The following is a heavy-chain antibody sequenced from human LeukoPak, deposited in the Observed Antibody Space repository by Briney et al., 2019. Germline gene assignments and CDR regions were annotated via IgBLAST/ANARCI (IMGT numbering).Heavy chain of an antibody. V-gene: IGHV3-23*01. Sequence: GGSLRLSCGASGFTFTTYGMSWVRQAPGKGLEWVSAISGSGGTTSCADSVKGRFTISRDNSKNTLYLQMNSLRAEDTAVYYCAELGITMIGGVWGKGTTVTISS. CDR1: GFTFTTYG. D-gene: IGHD3-10*02. CDR2: ISGSGGTT. J-gene: IGHJ6*04. CDR3: AELGITMIGGV.